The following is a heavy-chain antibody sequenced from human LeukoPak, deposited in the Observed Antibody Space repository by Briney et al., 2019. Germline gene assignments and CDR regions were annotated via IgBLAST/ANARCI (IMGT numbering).Heavy chain of an antibody. J-gene: IGHJ4*02. D-gene: IGHD3-22*01. CDR1: GFTFSSYG. Sequence: SLRLSCAASGFTFSSYGMHWVRQAPGKGLEWVAAISYDGSDKYYTDSVKGRFTISRVNSENTLYLQMNSLRAEDTAIYYCAKVKEDRYYNSRGFYLDYWGQGTLVTVSS. V-gene: IGHV3-30*18. CDR3: AKVKEDRYYNSRGFYLDY. CDR2: ISYDGSDK.